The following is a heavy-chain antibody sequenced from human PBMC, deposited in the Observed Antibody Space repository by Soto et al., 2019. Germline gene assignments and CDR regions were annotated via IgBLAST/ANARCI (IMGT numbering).Heavy chain of an antibody. CDR1: GFTFSSYA. CDR2: ISGSGGST. CDR3: AHIIAAAGIYSQH. V-gene: IGHV3-23*01. J-gene: IGHJ1*01. D-gene: IGHD6-13*01. Sequence: GGSLRLSCAASGFTFSSYAMSWVRQAPGKGLEWVSAISGSGGSTYYADSVKGRFTISRDNSKNTLYLQMNSLRAEDTAVYYWAHIIAAAGIYSQHWGKGTLVTVPS.